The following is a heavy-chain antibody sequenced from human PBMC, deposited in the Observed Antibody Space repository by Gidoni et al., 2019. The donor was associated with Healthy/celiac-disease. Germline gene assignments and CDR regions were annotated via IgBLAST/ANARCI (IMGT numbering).Heavy chain of an antibody. CDR3: AKANPLEWSYYYYYMDV. CDR2: ISGSGGST. CDR1: GFTFSSYA. D-gene: IGHD3-3*01. J-gene: IGHJ6*03. V-gene: IGHV3-23*01. Sequence: EVQLLESGGGLVQPGGSLRLSCAASGFTFSSYAMSWVRQAPGKGLEWVSAISGSGGSTYYADSVKGRFTISRDNSKNTLYLQMNSLRAEDTAVYYCAKANPLEWSYYYYYMDVWGKGTTVTVSS.